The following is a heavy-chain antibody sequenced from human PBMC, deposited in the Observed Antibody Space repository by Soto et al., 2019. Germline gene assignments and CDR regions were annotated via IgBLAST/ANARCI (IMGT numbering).Heavy chain of an antibody. CDR1: GFTFSSYA. V-gene: IGHV3-23*01. D-gene: IGHD3-9*01. Sequence: PVGSLILSCAASGFTFSSYAMSWVRPAPGKGLEWVSAISGSGGSTYYADSVKGRFTISRDNSKNTLYLQMNSLRAEDTAVYYCAKGNLDDILTGFDYWGQGTLVTVSS. J-gene: IGHJ4*02. CDR3: AKGNLDDILTGFDY. CDR2: ISGSGGST.